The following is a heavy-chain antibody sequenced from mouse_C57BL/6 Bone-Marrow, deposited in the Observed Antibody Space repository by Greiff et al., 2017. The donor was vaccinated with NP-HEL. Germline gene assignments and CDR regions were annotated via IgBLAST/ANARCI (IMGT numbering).Heavy chain of an antibody. CDR1: GYTFTSYD. J-gene: IGHJ3*01. CDR3: SSPIYYYGSSPFAY. D-gene: IGHD1-1*01. V-gene: IGHV1-85*01. CDR2: IYPRDGST. Sequence: VQLQESGPELVKPGASVKLSCKASGYTFTSYDINWVKQRPGQGLEWIGWIYPRDGSTQYNEKFKGKATLTVDTSSSTAYMELHSLTSEDSAVYFCSSPIYYYGSSPFAYWGQGTLVTVSA.